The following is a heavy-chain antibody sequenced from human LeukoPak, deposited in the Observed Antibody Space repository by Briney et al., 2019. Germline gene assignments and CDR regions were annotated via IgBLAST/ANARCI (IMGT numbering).Heavy chain of an antibody. CDR1: GGSISSSSYY. Sequence: PSETLSLTCTVSGGSISSSSYYWGWIRQPPGKGLEWIGSIYYSGSTYYNPSLKSRVTISVDTSKNQFSLKLSSVTAADTAVYYRARLPRKYYGSGSYIDYWGQGTLVTVSS. CDR2: IYYSGST. D-gene: IGHD3-10*01. J-gene: IGHJ4*02. CDR3: ARLPRKYYGSGSYIDY. V-gene: IGHV4-39*01.